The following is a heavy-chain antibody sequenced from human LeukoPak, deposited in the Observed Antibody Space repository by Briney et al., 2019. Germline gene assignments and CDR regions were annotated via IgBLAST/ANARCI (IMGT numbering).Heavy chain of an antibody. CDR1: GGSINNYY. Sequence: SETLSLTCTVSGGSINNYYWSWIRQPPEKGLECIGYIHYSGSTNYNPSLKSRVTISVDTSKSHFSLKLSSVTAADTAVYYCARVLRGGNSGYAFDLWGQGTVVTVSS. D-gene: IGHD4-23*01. J-gene: IGHJ3*01. V-gene: IGHV4-59*01. CDR2: IHYSGST. CDR3: ARVLRGGNSGYAFDL.